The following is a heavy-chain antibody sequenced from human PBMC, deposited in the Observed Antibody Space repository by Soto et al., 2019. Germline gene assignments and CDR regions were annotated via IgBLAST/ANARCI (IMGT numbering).Heavy chain of an antibody. D-gene: IGHD2-2*01. Sequence: GSLRLSCAASGFTLSDYNMNWVRQAPGKGLEWVSYISRSSGTKYYADSVKGRFTISRDNAKNSLYLQMSSLTDEDTAVYYCARDRYCITSSCYSPVDFWGQGALVTVSS. V-gene: IGHV3-48*02. CDR3: ARDRYCITSSCYSPVDF. J-gene: IGHJ4*02. CDR1: GFTLSDYN. CDR2: ISRSSGTK.